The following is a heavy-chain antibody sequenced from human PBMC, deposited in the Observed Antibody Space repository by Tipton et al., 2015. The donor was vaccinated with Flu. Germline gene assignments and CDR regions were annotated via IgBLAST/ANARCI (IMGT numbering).Heavy chain of an antibody. V-gene: IGHV4-38-2*01. CDR1: GYSIASDYY. J-gene: IGHJ5*01. D-gene: IGHD4-11*01. Sequence: TLSLTCSVSGYSIASDYYWGWIRQPPGKGLEWIGNPYHTGSTYYNPSLRSRVTILVDRSKMQFSLRLTSVTAADTAVYYCARREYSNYVSVPKSGFDSWGQGILVTVSS. CDR2: PYHTGST. CDR3: ARREYSNYVSVPKSGFDS.